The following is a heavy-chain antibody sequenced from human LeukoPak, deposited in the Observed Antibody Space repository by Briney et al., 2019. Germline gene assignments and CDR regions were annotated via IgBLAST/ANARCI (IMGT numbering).Heavy chain of an antibody. Sequence: ASVKVSCKASGYTFTGYYMHWVRQAPGQGLEWMGWINPNSGGTNYAQKFQGRVTMTRDTSISTAYMELSRLRSDDTAVYYCARGLRPYSSGWADDYWGQGTLVTVSS. CDR2: INPNSGGT. D-gene: IGHD6-19*01. CDR3: ARGLRPYSSGWADDY. CDR1: GYTFTGYY. J-gene: IGHJ4*02. V-gene: IGHV1-2*02.